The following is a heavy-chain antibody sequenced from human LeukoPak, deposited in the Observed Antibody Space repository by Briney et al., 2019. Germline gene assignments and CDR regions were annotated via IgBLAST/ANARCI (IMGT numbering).Heavy chain of an antibody. CDR2: ISSSGSTI. Sequence: GGSLRLSCAASGFTFSGYYMSWIRQAPGKGLEWVSYISSSGSTIYYADSVKGRFTISRDKAKKSLYLQMNSLRAEDTAVYYCAREGSSGWYSQGWAEYFQHWGQGTLVTVSS. CDR1: GFTFSGYY. J-gene: IGHJ1*01. D-gene: IGHD6-19*01. CDR3: AREGSSGWYSQGWAEYFQH. V-gene: IGHV3-11*04.